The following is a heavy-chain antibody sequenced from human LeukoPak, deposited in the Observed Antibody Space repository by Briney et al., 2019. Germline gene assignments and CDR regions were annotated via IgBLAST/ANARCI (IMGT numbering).Heavy chain of an antibody. J-gene: IGHJ4*02. Sequence: PGGSLRLSCAASGFTFSSYSMNWVRQAPGKGLEWVSYISSSSSTIYYADSVKGRFTISRDNAKNSLYLQMNSLRAEDTAVYYCASETTRDGYRSFDYWGQGTLVTVSS. CDR3: ASETTRDGYRSFDY. CDR1: GFTFSSYS. D-gene: IGHD5-24*01. V-gene: IGHV3-48*04. CDR2: ISSSSSTI.